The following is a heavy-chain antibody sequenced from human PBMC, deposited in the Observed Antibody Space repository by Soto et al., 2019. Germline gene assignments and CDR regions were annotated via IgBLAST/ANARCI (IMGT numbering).Heavy chain of an antibody. Sequence: QVQLQESGPGLVKPSETLSLTCTVSGGSISSYYWSWIRQSPRKGLEWIGYLYDSGSTRYNPSLNSRVTISVDTSKNQFSLKLRSVTAADTAVYYCARNMACWGQGTLVTVSS. V-gene: IGHV4-4*09. J-gene: IGHJ4*02. CDR3: ARNMAC. D-gene: IGHD3-10*01. CDR1: GGSISSYY. CDR2: LYDSGST.